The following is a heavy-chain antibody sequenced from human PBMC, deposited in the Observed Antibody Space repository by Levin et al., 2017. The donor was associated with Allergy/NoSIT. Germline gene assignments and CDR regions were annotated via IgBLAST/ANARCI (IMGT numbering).Heavy chain of an antibody. V-gene: IGHV7-4-1*02. D-gene: IGHD1-26*01. J-gene: IGHJ4*02. CDR3: ITGDPTIVGAIRLGGF. CDR1: GYSFNTYA. Sequence: GESLKISCKTSGYSFNTYAINWVRQAPGQGLEWMGWINTNTGNPTYAQGFTGRFVFSLDTSVNTAELQISSLETGDTAVYYCITGDPTIVGAIRLGGFWGQGTLVTVSS. CDR2: INTNTGNP.